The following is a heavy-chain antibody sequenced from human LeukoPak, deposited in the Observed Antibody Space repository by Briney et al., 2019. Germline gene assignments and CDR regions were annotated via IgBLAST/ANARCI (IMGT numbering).Heavy chain of an antibody. CDR1: GFTFSSYE. J-gene: IGHJ5*02. D-gene: IGHD2-2*01. V-gene: IGHV3-48*03. CDR2: ISSSATTI. CDR3: AKLGYCSSTKCSNWFDP. Sequence: QPGGSLRLSCAASGFTFSSYEMNWVRQAPGKGLEWVSYISSSATTIYYADSVKGRFTISRDNAKNSLYLQMNSLRAEDTAVYYCAKLGYCSSTKCSNWFDPWGQGTLVTVSS.